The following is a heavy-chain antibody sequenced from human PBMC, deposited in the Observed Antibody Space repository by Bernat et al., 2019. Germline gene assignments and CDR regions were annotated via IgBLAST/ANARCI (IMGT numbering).Heavy chain of an antibody. D-gene: IGHD6-13*01. V-gene: IGHV3-23*04. J-gene: IGHJ5*02. CDR1: GFTFSNYA. CDR2: ISGGGGST. Sequence: EVQLVESGGGLVQPGGSLRLSCAASGFTFSNYAMSWVRQAPGKGLEWVSSISGGGGSTYYADPVKGRFTISRDNSNTLYLQMNSLRAEDTAVYYCAKRALPGYSSSWFVSNWFDPWGQGTLVTVSS. CDR3: AKRALPGYSSSWFVSNWFDP.